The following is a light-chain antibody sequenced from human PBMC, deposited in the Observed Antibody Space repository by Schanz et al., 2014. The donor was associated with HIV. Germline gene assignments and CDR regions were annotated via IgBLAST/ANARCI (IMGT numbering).Light chain of an antibody. Sequence: DVQMTQSPSTLSASVGERVTITCRASQNIGKWLTWYQQKPGKAPNLLIYQASSLHIGVPSRFSGSGSGTEFTLTINSLQPDDFATYYCQQYDRSSWTFGLGTKVEVQ. CDR1: QNIGKW. CDR2: QAS. V-gene: IGKV1-5*03. J-gene: IGKJ1*01. CDR3: QQYDRSSWT.